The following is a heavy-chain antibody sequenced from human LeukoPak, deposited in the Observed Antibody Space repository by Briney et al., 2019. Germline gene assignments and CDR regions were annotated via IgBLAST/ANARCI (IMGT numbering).Heavy chain of an antibody. Sequence: SETLSLTCTVSGYSISSGYYWGWIRQPPGKGLEWIGSIYHSGSTYYNPSLKSRVTISVDTSKNQFSLKLSSVTAADTAAYYCARDVEMATSIWGQGTLVTVSS. J-gene: IGHJ4*02. CDR2: IYHSGST. CDR3: ARDVEMATSI. V-gene: IGHV4-38-2*02. D-gene: IGHD5-24*01. CDR1: GYSISSGYY.